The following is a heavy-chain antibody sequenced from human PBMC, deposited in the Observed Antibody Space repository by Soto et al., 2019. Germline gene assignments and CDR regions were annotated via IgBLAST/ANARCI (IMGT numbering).Heavy chain of an antibody. Sequence: EVQLVESGGGLVKPGGYLRLSCSASGFPFSTYTMYWVRQAPGKGLEWISSITSSRSRNIFYADSVKGRITIYRDNANYMNFLQMNNMRAENTAVYYSARDDPVVGAISRMDIWVHRTTVTVSS. CDR1: GFPFSTYT. CDR3: ARDDPVVGAISRMDI. V-gene: IGHV3-21*02. CDR2: ITSSRSRNI. D-gene: IGHD3-3*01. J-gene: IGHJ6*02.